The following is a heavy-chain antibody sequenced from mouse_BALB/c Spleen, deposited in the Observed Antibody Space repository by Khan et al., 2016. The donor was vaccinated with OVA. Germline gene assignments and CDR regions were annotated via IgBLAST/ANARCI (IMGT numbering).Heavy chain of an antibody. CDR2: INPTNGYT. J-gene: IGHJ3*01. CDR3: ARGGPNHANYGAWFAY. CDR1: GYTFTTYT. V-gene: IGHV1-4*01. Sequence: QVQLKESGAELARPGASVKMSCKASGYTFTTYTMHWVKQRPGQGLEWIGFINPTNGYTNYNQKFRDKATLTADKSSSTAYMQLSSLTSEDSAVYDCARGGPNHANYGAWFAYWGQGTLVTVSA. D-gene: IGHD2-1*01.